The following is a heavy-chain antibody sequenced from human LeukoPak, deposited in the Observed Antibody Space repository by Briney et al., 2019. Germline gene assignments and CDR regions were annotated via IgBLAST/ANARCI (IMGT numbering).Heavy chain of an antibody. CDR1: GGSFSGYY. CDR2: INHSGST. CDR3: ARCWVAGGVLANYFDY. V-gene: IGHV4-34*01. J-gene: IGHJ4*02. D-gene: IGHD3-16*02. Sequence: KPSETLSLTCAVYGGSFSGYYWSWIRQPPGKGLEWIGEINHSGSTNYNPSLKSRVTISVDTSKNQFSLKLSSVTAADTAVYYCARCWVAGGVLANYFDYWGQGTLVTVSS.